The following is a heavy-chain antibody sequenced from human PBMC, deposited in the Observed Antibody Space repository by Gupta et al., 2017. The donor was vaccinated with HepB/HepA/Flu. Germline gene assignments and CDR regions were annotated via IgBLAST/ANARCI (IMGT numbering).Heavy chain of an antibody. J-gene: IGHJ4*02. CDR2: MNDDGSTI. D-gene: IGHD6-19*01. CDR1: GFTFSTSW. CDR3: AKAGSWRFDY. Sequence: EVQLVESGGGSVQPGGSLRLSCAGSGFTFSTSWVHWVRQGSGKGLRWLARMNDDGSTIDYADDVKCRFTISRDNAKNTLYLQMNSLRAEDTAVYYCAKAGSWRFDYWGQGTLVTVSS. V-gene: IGHV3-74*01.